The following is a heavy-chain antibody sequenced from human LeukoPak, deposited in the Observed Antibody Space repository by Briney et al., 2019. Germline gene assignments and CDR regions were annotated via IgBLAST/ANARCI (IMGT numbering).Heavy chain of an antibody. CDR2: INHSGST. D-gene: IGHD2-15*01. V-gene: IGHV4-34*01. CDR1: GGSFSGYY. J-gene: IGHJ4*02. Sequence: PSETLSLTCAVYGGSFSGYYWSWIRQPPGKGLEWIGEINHSGSTNYNPSLKSRVTISVDTSKNQFSLKLSSVTAADTAVYYCARGRGVLVAATYYFDYWGREPWSPSPQ. CDR3: ARGRGVLVAATYYFDY.